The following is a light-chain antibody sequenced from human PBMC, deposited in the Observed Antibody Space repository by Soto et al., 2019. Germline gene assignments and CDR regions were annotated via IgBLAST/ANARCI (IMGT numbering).Light chain of an antibody. CDR1: SSNIGSNF. CDR3: AAWDDRLSFYV. J-gene: IGLJ1*01. Sequence: QSVLTQPPSASGTPGQRVTISCSGSSSNIGSNFVYWYQQLSGTAPKPLIFRNNQWPSGVPDRFSGSKSGTSASLAISDLRSEDEADYYCAAWDDRLSFYVFGTGTKLTVL. V-gene: IGLV1-47*01. CDR2: RNN.